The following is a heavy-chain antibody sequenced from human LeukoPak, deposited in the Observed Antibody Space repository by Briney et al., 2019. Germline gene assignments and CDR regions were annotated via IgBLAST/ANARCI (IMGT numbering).Heavy chain of an antibody. CDR1: GYSFTSYW. J-gene: IGHJ3*02. Sequence: GESLKISCKGSGYSFTSYWIGWARQMPGKGLEWMGIIYLGDSDTRYSPSFQGQVTISADKSISTAYLQWSSLKASDTAMYYCARPAMVRGVFDAFDIWGQGTMVTVSS. CDR2: IYLGDSDT. CDR3: ARPAMVRGVFDAFDI. V-gene: IGHV5-51*01. D-gene: IGHD3-10*01.